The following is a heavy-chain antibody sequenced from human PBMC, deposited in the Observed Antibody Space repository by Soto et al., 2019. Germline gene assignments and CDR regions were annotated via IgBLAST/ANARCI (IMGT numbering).Heavy chain of an antibody. D-gene: IGHD3-3*01. J-gene: IGHJ4*02. CDR3: ARAAYYDFWSDSPTTFDF. V-gene: IGHV4-59*01. Sequence: SETLSLTCTVSGGSISSYYWSWIRQPPGKGLEWIGHIYYNERTNYNPSLKSRVTISVDTSQNQFSVKLTSVTAADTAVYFCARAAYYDFWSDSPTTFDFWGQGILVTVSS. CDR2: IYYNERT. CDR1: GGSISSYY.